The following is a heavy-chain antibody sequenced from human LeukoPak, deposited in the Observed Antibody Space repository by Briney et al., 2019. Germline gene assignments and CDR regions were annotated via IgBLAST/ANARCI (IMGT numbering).Heavy chain of an antibody. CDR3: ASDYYDSSGYYY. Sequence: GGSLRLSCAASGFSFSDYSMNWVRQAPGKGLEWVSRINSDGSSTSYADSVKGRFTISRDNAKNTLYLQMNSLRAEDTAVYYCASDYYDSSGYYYWGQGTLVTVSS. J-gene: IGHJ4*02. CDR2: INSDGSST. CDR1: GFSFSDYS. V-gene: IGHV3-74*01. D-gene: IGHD3-22*01.